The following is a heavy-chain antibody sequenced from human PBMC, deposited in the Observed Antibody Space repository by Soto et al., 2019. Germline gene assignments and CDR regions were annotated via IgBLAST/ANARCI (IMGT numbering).Heavy chain of an antibody. D-gene: IGHD4-17*01. Sequence: GGSLRLSCAASGFTFSSYAMSWVRQAPGKGLEWVSAISGSGGSTYYADSVKGRFTISRDNSKNTLYLQMNSLRAEDTAVHYCANLPNRMTTPSYWGQGTLVTVSP. CDR1: GFTFSSYA. J-gene: IGHJ4*02. CDR3: ANLPNRMTTPSY. V-gene: IGHV3-23*01. CDR2: ISGSGGST.